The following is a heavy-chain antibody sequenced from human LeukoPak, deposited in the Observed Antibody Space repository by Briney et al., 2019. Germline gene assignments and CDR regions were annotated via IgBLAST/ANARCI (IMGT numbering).Heavy chain of an antibody. J-gene: IGHJ4*02. D-gene: IGHD6-13*01. V-gene: IGHV1-18*01. CDR3: ARGPIAAAGDY. CDR1: GYIFTNYG. Sequence: ASVRVSCKASGYIFTNYGLTWVRQAPGQGLEWLGWINSNNGNTNYAQKLQGRVTMTRDTSTTTAYMELRSLRSDDTAVYYCARGPIAAAGDYWGQGTLVTVSS. CDR2: INSNNGNT.